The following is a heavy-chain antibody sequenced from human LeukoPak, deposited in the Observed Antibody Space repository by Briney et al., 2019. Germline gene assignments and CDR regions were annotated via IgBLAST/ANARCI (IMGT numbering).Heavy chain of an antibody. CDR3: ARDTRVGIAVAGTYRWFDP. CDR1: GYTFTGYY. J-gene: IGHJ5*02. Sequence: ASVKVSCKASGYTFTGYYMHWVRQAPGQGLEWMGRINPNSGGTNYAQKFQGRVTMTRDTSISTAYMELSRLRSDDTAVYYCARDTRVGIAVAGTYRWFDPWGQGTLVTVSS. CDR2: INPNSGGT. D-gene: IGHD6-19*01. V-gene: IGHV1-2*06.